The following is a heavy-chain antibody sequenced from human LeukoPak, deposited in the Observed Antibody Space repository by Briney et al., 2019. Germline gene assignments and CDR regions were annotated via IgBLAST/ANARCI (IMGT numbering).Heavy chain of an antibody. CDR2: ISWNSGSI. CDR3: AKGTSLIAVAGTAFDY. J-gene: IGHJ4*02. Sequence: GGSLRLSCAASGFTFDDYAMHWVRQAPGKGLEWVSGISWNSGSIGYADSVKGRFTISRDNAKNSLYLQMNSLRAEDTALHYCAKGTSLIAVAGTAFDYWGQGTLVTVSS. D-gene: IGHD6-19*01. V-gene: IGHV3-9*01. CDR1: GFTFDDYA.